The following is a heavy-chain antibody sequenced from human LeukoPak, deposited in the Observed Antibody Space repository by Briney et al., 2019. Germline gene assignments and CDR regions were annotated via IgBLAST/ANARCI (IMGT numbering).Heavy chain of an antibody. J-gene: IGHJ6*04. Sequence: PGGSLRLSCAASGFTFRSYSMNWVRQAPGKGLEWVCSITSSSSFIYHAESVKGRFTTSRDNAKNSLYLQMNSLRAEDTAVYYCARDMPGRDCSGGSCYGYGLDVWGEGTTVTVSS. CDR3: ARDMPGRDCSGGSCYGYGLDV. CDR2: ITSSSSFI. V-gene: IGHV3-21*01. D-gene: IGHD2-15*01. CDR1: GFTFRSYS.